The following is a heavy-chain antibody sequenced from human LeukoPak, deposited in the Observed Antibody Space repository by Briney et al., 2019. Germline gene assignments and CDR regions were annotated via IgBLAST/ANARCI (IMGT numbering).Heavy chain of an antibody. V-gene: IGHV3-23*01. Sequence: GGSLRLSCAASGFSFSSYAMSWVRQAPGKGLEWVSAISGSGGSTYYADSVKGRFTISRDNSKNTLYLQMNSLRAEDTAVYYCAKDRRGIAARPGWFDPWGQGTLVTVSS. CDR3: AKDRRGIAARPGWFDP. J-gene: IGHJ5*02. D-gene: IGHD6-6*01. CDR2: ISGSGGST. CDR1: GFSFSSYA.